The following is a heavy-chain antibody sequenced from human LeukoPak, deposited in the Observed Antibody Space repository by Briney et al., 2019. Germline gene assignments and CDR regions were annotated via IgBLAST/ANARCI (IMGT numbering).Heavy chain of an antibody. D-gene: IGHD6-19*01. Sequence: GGSLRLSCAASGFTFSTYAMSWVRQAPGKGLEWVSAISGSGGSTNYADSVRGQFTISRDNSKNTLYLQMNSLSAEDTAVYYCAKGYSSGWYYFDNWGQGTLVTVSS. J-gene: IGHJ4*02. V-gene: IGHV3-23*01. CDR3: AKGYSSGWYYFDN. CDR2: ISGSGGST. CDR1: GFTFSTYA.